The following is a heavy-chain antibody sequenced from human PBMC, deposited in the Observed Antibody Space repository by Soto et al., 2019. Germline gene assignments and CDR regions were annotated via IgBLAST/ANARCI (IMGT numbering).Heavy chain of an antibody. D-gene: IGHD2-15*01. CDR3: AKGDIVVPPYYSSYMDV. CDR2: IGGRGGST. V-gene: IGHV3-23*01. Sequence: GGSLRLSCAASGFTFNNYGMNWVRQAPGKGLEWVSAIGGRGGSTYYADSVKGRFTISRDISRNTLYLQMNSLRADDTAVYYCAKGDIVVPPYYSSYMDVWGKGTTVTVSS. J-gene: IGHJ6*03. CDR1: GFTFNNYG.